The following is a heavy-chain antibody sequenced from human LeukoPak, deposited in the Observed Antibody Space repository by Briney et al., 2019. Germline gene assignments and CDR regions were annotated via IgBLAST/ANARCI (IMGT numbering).Heavy chain of an antibody. Sequence: GESLKISCKGSGYTFTSYGISWVRQAPGQGLEWMGWISAYNGNTNYAQKLQGRVTMTTDTSTSTAYMELRSLRSDDTAVYYCARLRRVGDYFDYWGQGTLVTVSS. CDR1: GYTFTSYG. CDR2: ISAYNGNT. V-gene: IGHV1-18*01. D-gene: IGHD2-15*01. J-gene: IGHJ4*02. CDR3: ARLRRVGDYFDY.